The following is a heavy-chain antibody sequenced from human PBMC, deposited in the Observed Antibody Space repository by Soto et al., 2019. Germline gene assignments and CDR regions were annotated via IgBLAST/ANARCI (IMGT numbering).Heavy chain of an antibody. Sequence: ASVKVSCKASGYTFTSYYMHWVRQAPGQGLEWMGIINPSGGSTSYAQKFQGRVTMTRDTSTSTVYMELSSLRSEDTAVYYCARESSYDILTGYYNGYFDYWGQGTLVTVSS. CDR3: ARESSYDILTGYYNGYFDY. CDR2: INPSGGST. D-gene: IGHD3-9*01. V-gene: IGHV1-46*03. J-gene: IGHJ4*02. CDR1: GYTFTSYY.